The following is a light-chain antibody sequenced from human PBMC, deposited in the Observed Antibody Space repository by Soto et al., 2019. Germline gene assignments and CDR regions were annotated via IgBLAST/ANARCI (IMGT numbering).Light chain of an antibody. CDR1: QSVSRH. J-gene: IGKJ4*01. V-gene: IGKV3-11*01. Sequence: EVVLTQSPATLSLSPGERATLSCRASQSVSRHLAWYQQKPGQAPRLLILDASDRATGIPARFSGSGSGTNFTLTISSPEPEDFAVYYCQQRSNWPPVTFGGGTKVEIK. CDR2: DAS. CDR3: QQRSNWPPVT.